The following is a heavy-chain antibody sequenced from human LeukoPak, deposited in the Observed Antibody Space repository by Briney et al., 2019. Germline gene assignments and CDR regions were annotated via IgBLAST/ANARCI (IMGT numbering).Heavy chain of an antibody. J-gene: IGHJ4*02. Sequence: GGSLRLSCAASGFTFSSYSMNWVRQAPGKGLEWVSYISSSSTIYYADSVKGRFTISRDNAKNSLYLQMNSLRAEDTAVYYCARDQERGDFWSGYYPRFDYWGQGTLVTVSS. D-gene: IGHD3-3*01. CDR2: ISSSSTI. V-gene: IGHV3-48*01. CDR1: GFTFSSYS. CDR3: ARDQERGDFWSGYYPRFDY.